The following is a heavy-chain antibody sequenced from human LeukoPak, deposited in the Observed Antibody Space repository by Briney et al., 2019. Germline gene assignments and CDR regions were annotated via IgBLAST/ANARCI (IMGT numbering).Heavy chain of an antibody. CDR2: ISYDGSNK. Sequence: PGGSLRLSCAASGFTFSSYAMHWIRQAPGKGLEWVAVISYDGSNKYYADSVKGRFTISRDNSKNTLYLQMNSLRAEDTAVYYCARARTTIFGVVMDQYYFDYWGQGTLVTVSS. CDR1: GFTFSSYA. D-gene: IGHD3-3*01. V-gene: IGHV3-30*14. CDR3: ARARTTIFGVVMDQYYFDY. J-gene: IGHJ4*02.